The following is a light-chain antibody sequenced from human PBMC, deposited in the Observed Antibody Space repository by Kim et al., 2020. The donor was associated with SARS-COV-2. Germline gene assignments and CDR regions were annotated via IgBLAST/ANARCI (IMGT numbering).Light chain of an antibody. CDR3: SAWDGRLEIWM. CDR2: RDN. V-gene: IGLV10-54*04. CDR1: SNNVGYQG. Sequence: QAGLTQPPSVSKGLRQTATLTCTGNSNNVGYQGGVWLQQDQGHPPKLLSYRDNSRPSDVSERFSASRSGNTAFLTITGLQPEDEGEYYCSAWDGRLEIWMFGGGTKLTVL. J-gene: IGLJ3*02.